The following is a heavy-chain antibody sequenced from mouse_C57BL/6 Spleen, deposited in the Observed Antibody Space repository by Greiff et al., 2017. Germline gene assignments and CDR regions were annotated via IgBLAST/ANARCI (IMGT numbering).Heavy chain of an antibody. J-gene: IGHJ4*01. D-gene: IGHD1-1*01. CDR2: INPNNGGT. CDR3: ARPISYYGAMDY. V-gene: IGHV1-22*01. CDR1: GYTFTDYN. Sequence: VHVKQSGPELVKPGASVKMSCKASGYTFTDYNMHWVKQSHGKSLEWIGYINPNNGGTSYNQKFKGKATLTVNKSSSTAYMELRSLTSEDSAVYYCARPISYYGAMDYWGQGTSVTVSS.